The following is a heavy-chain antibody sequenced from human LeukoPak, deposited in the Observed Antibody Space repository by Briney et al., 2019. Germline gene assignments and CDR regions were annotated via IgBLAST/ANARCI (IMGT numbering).Heavy chain of an antibody. V-gene: IGHV1-2*02. CDR3: ASPTGRQLVPAFDI. CDR1: GYTFAGYY. D-gene: IGHD6-13*01. J-gene: IGHJ3*02. CDR2: INPNSGGT. Sequence: GASVKVSCKASGYTFAGYYMHWVRQAPGQGLEWMGWINPNSGGTNYAQKFQGRVTMTRDTSISTAYMELSRLRSDDTAVYYCASPTGRQLVPAFDIWGQGTMVTVSS.